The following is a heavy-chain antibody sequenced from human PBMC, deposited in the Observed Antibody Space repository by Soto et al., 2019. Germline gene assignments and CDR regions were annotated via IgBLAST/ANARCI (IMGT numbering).Heavy chain of an antibody. CDR2: IYHSGAT. V-gene: IGHV4-30-2*01. CDR1: GGSISSGGYS. D-gene: IGHD1-26*01. Sequence: KTSETLSLTCAVSGGSISSGGYSWTWIRQTPGKGLEWIGHIYHSGATSYNPSLKSRVTISLDRCRNHFSLDRSSVTAADTAVYYCDRGMDGNYYYYWYFDAWGRCTLVTVSS. J-gene: IGHJ2*01. CDR3: DRGMDGNYYYYWYFDA.